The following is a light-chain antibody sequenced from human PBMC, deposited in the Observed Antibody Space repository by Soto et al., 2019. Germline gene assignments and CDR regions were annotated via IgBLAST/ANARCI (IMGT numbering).Light chain of an antibody. Sequence: IQMPKPPSTLFELVGDRATITCRPSQSISNWLAWYQQKQGKAPKLLIYDASSLESGVPSRFSGSGSGTEFTLTISSLQPDDFATYYCQQYNSYWGTFGQGTKVDIK. J-gene: IGKJ1*01. V-gene: IGKV1-5*01. CDR1: QSISNW. CDR2: DAS. CDR3: QQYNSYWGT.